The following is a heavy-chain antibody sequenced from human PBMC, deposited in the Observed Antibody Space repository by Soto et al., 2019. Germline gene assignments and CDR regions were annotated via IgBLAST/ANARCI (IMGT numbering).Heavy chain of an antibody. CDR2: ISANGDNV. D-gene: IGHD4-17*01. V-gene: IGHV3-9*01. CDR3: AKDMKWGGMTTIHYFDS. CDR1: GFNFNNYW. J-gene: IGHJ4*02. Sequence: GGSLRLSCAASGFNFNNYWMHWVRQAPGKGLGWVSGISANGDNVDYADSVKGRFTVSRDNAKNSLFLQMNSLRPEDTALYYCAKDMKWGGMTTIHYFDSWGQGTQVTVSS.